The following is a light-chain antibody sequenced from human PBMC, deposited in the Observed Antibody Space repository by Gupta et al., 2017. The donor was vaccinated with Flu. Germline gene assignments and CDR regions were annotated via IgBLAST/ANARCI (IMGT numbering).Light chain of an antibody. J-gene: IGLJ2*01. CDR3: HSYASSISVVV. CDR1: SSNVGAGYY. Sequence: VTISCTGSSSNVGAGYYVHWYQQLPGKAPKLMFYGISNRPSGVTDRFSGSKSGTSASLTIPGLQAEDEADYFCHSYASSISVVVFGGGTKLTVL. CDR2: GIS. V-gene: IGLV1-40*01.